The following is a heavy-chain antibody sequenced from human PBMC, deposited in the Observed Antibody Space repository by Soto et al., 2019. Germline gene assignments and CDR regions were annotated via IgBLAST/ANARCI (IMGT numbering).Heavy chain of an antibody. V-gene: IGHV1-18*01. D-gene: IGHD2-21*02. CDR2: ISAYNGNT. CDR3: ARGRGPYCGGDCYFRFDP. CDR1: GYTFTSYG. J-gene: IGHJ5*02. Sequence: GASVKVSCKASGYTFTSYGISWVRQAPGQGLEWMGWISAYNGNTNYAQKLQGRVTMTTDTSTSTAYMELRSLRSDDTAVYYCARGRGPYCGGDCYFRFDPWGQGTLVTVSS.